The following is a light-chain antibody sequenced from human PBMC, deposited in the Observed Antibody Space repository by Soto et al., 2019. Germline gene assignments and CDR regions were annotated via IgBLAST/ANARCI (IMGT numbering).Light chain of an antibody. CDR1: QSITTW. Sequence: DIEMTQSPSTLSASVGDRVTITCRASQSITTWLAWYQQKPGKAPKLLIYKATNVQTGVPSRFSGSGSGTEFSLTISSLQPEDFVIYYCQQYNDYQYTFGQGTKLEIK. J-gene: IGKJ2*01. V-gene: IGKV1-5*03. CDR2: KAT. CDR3: QQYNDYQYT.